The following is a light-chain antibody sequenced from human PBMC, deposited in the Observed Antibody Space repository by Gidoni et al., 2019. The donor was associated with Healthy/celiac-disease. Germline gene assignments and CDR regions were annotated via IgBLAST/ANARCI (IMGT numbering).Light chain of an antibody. J-gene: IGLJ2*01. Sequence: QSVLTPPPSVSGAPGQRVTISCTGSSSNIGAGYDVHWYQQLPGTAPKLLIYGNNDRPSGVPDRFSGSKSGTSASLAITGLQAEDEADYYCQSYDSSLVFGGGTKLTVL. V-gene: IGLV1-40*01. CDR1: SSNIGAGYD. CDR2: GNN. CDR3: QSYDSSLV.